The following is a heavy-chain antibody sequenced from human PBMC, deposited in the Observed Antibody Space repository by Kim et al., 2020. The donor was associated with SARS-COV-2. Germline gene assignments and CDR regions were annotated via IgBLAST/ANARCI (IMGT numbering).Heavy chain of an antibody. CDR1: GGSFSGYY. Sequence: SETLSLTCAVYGGSFSGYYWSWIRQPPGKGLEWIGEINHSGSTNYNPSLKSRVTISVDTSKNQFSLKLSSVTAADTAVYYCARGHRVTMVRGKSNWFDPWGQGTLVTVSS. V-gene: IGHV4-34*01. D-gene: IGHD3-10*01. J-gene: IGHJ5*02. CDR2: INHSGST. CDR3: ARGHRVTMVRGKSNWFDP.